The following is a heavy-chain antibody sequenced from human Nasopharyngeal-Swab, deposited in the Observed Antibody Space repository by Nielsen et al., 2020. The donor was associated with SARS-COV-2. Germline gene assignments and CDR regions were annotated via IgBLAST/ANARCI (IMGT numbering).Heavy chain of an antibody. CDR3: ARGRGPWGIAVVEYYYMDV. CDR2: IKQDGSEK. V-gene: IGHV3-7*03. J-gene: IGHJ6*03. CDR1: GFTFSNNW. Sequence: GGSLRLSCAASGFTFSNNWMSWVRQAPGKGLEWVANIKQDGSEKFYVDSVKGRFTISRDNAKNSLYLQMNSLRAEDTAVYYCARGRGPWGIAVVEYYYMDVWGKGTTVTVSS. D-gene: IGHD6-19*01.